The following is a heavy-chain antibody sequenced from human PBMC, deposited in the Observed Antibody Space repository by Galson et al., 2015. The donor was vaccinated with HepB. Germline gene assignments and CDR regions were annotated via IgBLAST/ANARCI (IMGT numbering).Heavy chain of an antibody. CDR3: ARDRGIRGFDI. Sequence: ETLSLTCAVSGYSVSNSNWWGWIRQPPGKGLEWIGNIYYSGSTYYNPSLKSRVSMSVDTSKNQFSLKLSSVAAVDTAVYYCARDRGIRGFDIWGQGTMVTVSS. V-gene: IGHV4-28*03. D-gene: IGHD1-14*01. CDR2: IYYSGST. J-gene: IGHJ3*02. CDR1: GYSVSNSNW.